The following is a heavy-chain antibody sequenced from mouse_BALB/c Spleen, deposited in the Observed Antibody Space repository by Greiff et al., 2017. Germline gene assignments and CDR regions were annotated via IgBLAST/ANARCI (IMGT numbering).Heavy chain of an antibody. J-gene: IGHJ3*01. CDR1: GYAFSSYW. Sequence: QVQLKQSGAELVRPGSSVKISCKASGYAFSSYWMNWVKQRPGQGLEWIGQIYPGDGDTNYIGKFKGKATLTADKSSSTAYMQLSSLTSEDSAVYYCARGVVAKAYWGQGTLVTVSA. D-gene: IGHD1-1*01. V-gene: IGHV1-80*01. CDR3: ARGVVAKAY. CDR2: IYPGDGDT.